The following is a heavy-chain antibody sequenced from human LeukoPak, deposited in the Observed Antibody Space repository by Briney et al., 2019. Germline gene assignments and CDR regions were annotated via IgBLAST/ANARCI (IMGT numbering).Heavy chain of an antibody. CDR3: TGGPAGYPLI. J-gene: IGHJ4*02. V-gene: IGHV3-30*19. Sequence: GGSLRLSCAPSGFTFSSSGMHWVRQAPGKGLEWVAVISHDGTNKYYADSVKGRFTISRDNSKNTLYLQMNSLRAEDTAVYSRTGGPAGYPLIWGQGTLVTVSS. CDR1: GFTFSSSG. CDR2: ISHDGTNK. D-gene: IGHD6-25*01.